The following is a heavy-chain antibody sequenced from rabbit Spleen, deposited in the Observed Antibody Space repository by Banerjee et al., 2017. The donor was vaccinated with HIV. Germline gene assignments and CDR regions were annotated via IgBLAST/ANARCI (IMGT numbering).Heavy chain of an antibody. CDR2: INTATGKS. CDR1: GFSFSNKAV. D-gene: IGHD6-1*01. Sequence: QQQLVESGGGLVKPGASLTLTCKASGFSFSNKAVMCWVRQAPGKGLEWIACINTATGKSVYASWAKGRFVMSRTSSTTVTLQMTSLTAADTATYFCTRCPANGYIGDFTLWGQGTLVTVS. CDR3: TRCPANGYIGDFTL. V-gene: IGHV1S45*01. J-gene: IGHJ4*01.